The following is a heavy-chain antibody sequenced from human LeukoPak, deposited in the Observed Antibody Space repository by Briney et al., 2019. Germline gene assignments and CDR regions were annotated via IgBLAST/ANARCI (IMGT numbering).Heavy chain of an antibody. CDR1: GGSISYGTSY. J-gene: IGHJ4*02. Sequence: PSETLSLTCTVSGGSISYGTSYWSWFRQPAGKGLEWIGHIYTSGSPNYNPSLKSRVTISLDTSKNQFSLKLSSVTAADTAVYYCARQWGAAAPDYWGQGTLVTVSS. V-gene: IGHV4-61*09. CDR2: IYTSGSP. CDR3: ARQWGAAAPDY. D-gene: IGHD6-13*01.